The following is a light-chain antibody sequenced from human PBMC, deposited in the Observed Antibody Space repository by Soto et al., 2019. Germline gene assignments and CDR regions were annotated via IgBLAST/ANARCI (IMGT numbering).Light chain of an antibody. CDR2: EAS. J-gene: IGKJ3*01. Sequence: DIQMTQSPSSLSASVGDRVTITCQATQDISIYLNWYQQKPGKAPKLLIYEASNLEAGVPSRFSGSGSGTHFTFTISSLQPEDIATYFCQQYDNLRGRTFTFGPGTKVDI. CDR1: QDISIY. CDR3: QQYDNLRGRTFT. V-gene: IGKV1-33*01.